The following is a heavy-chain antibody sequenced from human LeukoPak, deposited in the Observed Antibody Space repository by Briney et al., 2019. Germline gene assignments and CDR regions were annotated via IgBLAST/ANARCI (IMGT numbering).Heavy chain of an antibody. Sequence: GGSLRLSCAASGFTFNSYAMNWVRQAPGKGLEWVSSISTSSSYIYFGDSVKGRFTVSRDNAKNSLYLQMNSLRAEDTAVYYCARGYMTTDPFDIWGQGTLVTVSS. J-gene: IGHJ3*02. D-gene: IGHD4-17*01. CDR2: ISTSSSYI. CDR1: GFTFNSYA. V-gene: IGHV3-21*01. CDR3: ARGYMTTDPFDI.